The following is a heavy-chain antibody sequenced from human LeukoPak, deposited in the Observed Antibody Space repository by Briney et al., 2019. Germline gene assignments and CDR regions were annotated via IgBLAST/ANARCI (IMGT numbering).Heavy chain of an antibody. CDR3: AKDWGSSWYYFDY. J-gene: IGHJ4*02. CDR1: GFTFDDYA. CDR2: ISWNSGSI. D-gene: IGHD6-13*01. Sequence: GGSLRLSCAASGFTFDDYAMHWVRQAPGKGLEWVSGISWNSGSIGYADSVKGRFTISRDNAKNSLYLQMNSLRAEDMALYYCAKDWGSSWYYFDYWGQGTLDTVSS. V-gene: IGHV3-9*03.